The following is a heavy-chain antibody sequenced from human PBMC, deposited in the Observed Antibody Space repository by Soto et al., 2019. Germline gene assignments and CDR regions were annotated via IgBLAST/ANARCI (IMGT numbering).Heavy chain of an antibody. V-gene: IGHV4-39*01. CDR1: GGSISSSSYY. CDR3: ARHQSRPLAPFDY. Sequence: QLQLQESGPGLVKPSETLSLTCTVSGGSISSSSYYWGWIRQPPGKGLEWIGSIYYSGSTYYNPSLKSRVTISVDTSKNQFSLKLSSVTAADTAVYYCARHQSRPLAPFDYWGQGTLVTVSS. J-gene: IGHJ4*02. CDR2: IYYSGST.